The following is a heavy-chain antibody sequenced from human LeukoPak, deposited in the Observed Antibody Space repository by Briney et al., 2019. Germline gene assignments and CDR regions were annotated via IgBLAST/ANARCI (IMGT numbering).Heavy chain of an antibody. V-gene: IGHV4-30-2*01. CDR2: IYHSGST. D-gene: IGHD2-15*01. CDR1: GVSISSGGYS. Sequence: PSETLSLTCAVSGVSISSGGYSWSWLRQPPGKGLEWIGYIYHSGSTYYNPSLKSRVTISVDRSKNQFSLNLNSVTAADTAVYYCASFPRRCSGGSCSGMDVWGKGTTVTVSS. CDR3: ASFPRRCSGGSCSGMDV. J-gene: IGHJ6*04.